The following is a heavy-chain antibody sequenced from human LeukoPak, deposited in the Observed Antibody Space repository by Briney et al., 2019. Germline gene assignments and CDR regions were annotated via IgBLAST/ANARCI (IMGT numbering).Heavy chain of an antibody. Sequence: SQTLSLTCTVSGGSISSGGYYWSWIRQHPGKGLEWIGYIYYSGSTYYNPSLKSRVTISVDTSKNQFSLKLSSVTAADTAVYYCATGIAAAGNYFDYWGQGTLVTVSS. J-gene: IGHJ4*02. CDR2: IYYSGST. D-gene: IGHD6-13*01. V-gene: IGHV4-31*03. CDR1: GGSISSGGYY. CDR3: ATGIAAAGNYFDY.